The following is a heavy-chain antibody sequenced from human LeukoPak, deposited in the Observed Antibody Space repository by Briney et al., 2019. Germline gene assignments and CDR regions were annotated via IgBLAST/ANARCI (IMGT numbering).Heavy chain of an antibody. D-gene: IGHD3-22*01. V-gene: IGHV3-30*18. CDR2: ISSDGGGK. J-gene: IGHJ4*02. CDR1: GFTFSSYP. Sequence: GGSLRLSCAASGFTFSSYPMYWVRQAPGVGLEWVAVISSDGGGKYCADSVKGRFTISRDNSKNTVYLQMNSLRAEDTAVYYCAKGVRKTYYYDSSGCEFDYWGPGTLVTVSS. CDR3: AKGVRKTYYYDSSGCEFDY.